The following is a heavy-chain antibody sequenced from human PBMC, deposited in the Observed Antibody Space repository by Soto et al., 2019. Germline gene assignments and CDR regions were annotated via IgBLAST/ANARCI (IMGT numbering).Heavy chain of an antibody. J-gene: IGHJ4*01. CDR3: ATADGFGVVTPFFEY. CDR2: SFYSGST. CDR1: GGSISSRSHY. V-gene: IGHV4-39*01. Sequence: QLQLQESGPGLVKPSETLSLTCTVSGGSISSRSHYWGWIRQSPGKHLEWIGSSFYSGSTHYNPSLKPRFTISVDTSKNQVSLKLYSVTAADTALYYCATADGFGVVTPFFEYWGHGILVTVSS. D-gene: IGHD3-3*01.